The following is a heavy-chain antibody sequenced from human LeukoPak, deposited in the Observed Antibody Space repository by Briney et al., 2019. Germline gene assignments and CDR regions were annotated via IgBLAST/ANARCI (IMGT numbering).Heavy chain of an antibody. J-gene: IGHJ1*01. CDR3: ARGLYGSGSYPLQH. Sequence: ASVKVSCKASGGTFSSYAISWVRQAPGQGLEWMGWMSPNSGNTGYAQKFQGRVTMTRNTSISTAYMELSSLRSEDTAVYYCARGLYGSGSYPLQHWGQGTLVTVSS. V-gene: IGHV1-8*02. CDR1: GGTFSSYA. D-gene: IGHD3-10*01. CDR2: MSPNSGNT.